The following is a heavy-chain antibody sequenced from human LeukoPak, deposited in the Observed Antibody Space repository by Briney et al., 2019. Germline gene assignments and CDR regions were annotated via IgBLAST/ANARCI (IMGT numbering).Heavy chain of an antibody. J-gene: IGHJ6*03. CDR2: INPDSGGS. D-gene: IGHD2-2*01. V-gene: IGHV1-2*02. CDR1: GYTFSAFY. CDR3: ARGVPGTYYYYYMDD. Sequence: ASVKVSCKTSGYTFSAFYMHWVRQAPGQGPEWMGWINPDSGGSEYGQKFQGRVTTTRDTSITTAYMELTRLRSDDTAVYYCARGVPGTYYYYYMDDWGKGTTVTVSS.